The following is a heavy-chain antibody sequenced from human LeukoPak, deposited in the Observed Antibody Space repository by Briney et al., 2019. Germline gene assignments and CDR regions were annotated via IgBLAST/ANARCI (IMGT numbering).Heavy chain of an antibody. V-gene: IGHV1-69*01. CDR1: GGTFSSYA. CDR3: ARDRRDYGDLDY. Sequence: SVNVSCKASGGTFSSYAISWVRQAPGQGLEWMGGIIPIFGTANYAQKFQGRVTITADESTSTAYMELSSLRSEDTAVYYCARDRRDYGDLDYWGQGTLVTVSS. D-gene: IGHD4-17*01. CDR2: IIPIFGTA. J-gene: IGHJ4*02.